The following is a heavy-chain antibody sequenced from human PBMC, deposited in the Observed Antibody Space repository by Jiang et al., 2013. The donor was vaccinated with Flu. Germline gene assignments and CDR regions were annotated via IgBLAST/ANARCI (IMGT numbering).Heavy chain of an antibody. CDR3: ARHFYGGKSLYWYFDF. Sequence: VRQMPGKGLEWVGIMYPDDSDARYSPSLQGQVSFSADKSTGTAYLHWRSLRASDTATYYCARHFYGGKSLYWYFDFWGPGTLVTVSS. V-gene: IGHV5-51*01. D-gene: IGHD4-23*01. CDR2: MYPDDSDA. J-gene: IGHJ2*01.